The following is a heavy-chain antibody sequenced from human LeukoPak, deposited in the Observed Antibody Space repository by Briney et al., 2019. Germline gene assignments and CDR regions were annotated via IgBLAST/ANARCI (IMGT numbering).Heavy chain of an antibody. J-gene: IGHJ4*02. CDR2: ISYNGAST. V-gene: IGHV3-23*01. D-gene: IGHD3-16*01. CDR3: ARRNGGIKDY. CDR1: GSTFGDVV. Sequence: GGSLRLSCVACGSTFGDVVMSWVRQAPGKGLEWVSAISYNGASTDYADSVKGRFAISRDNSKNTLYLQMNSLRAEDTAVYYCARRNGGIKDYWGQGTQVTVSS.